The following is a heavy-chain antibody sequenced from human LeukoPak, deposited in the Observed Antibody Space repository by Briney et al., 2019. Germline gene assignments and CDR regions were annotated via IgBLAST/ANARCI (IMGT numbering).Heavy chain of an antibody. CDR2: IYSSGGT. CDR3: ARDLRTGGTWSYGVYFDL. Sequence: SETLSLTCNVSGGSIRGYYWSWIRQPPGKGLEWIGYIYSSGGTNYNPSLKSRVTMSVDTSKNQLSLKVSSVTAADTAVYYCARDLRTGGTWSYGVYFDLWGRGTLVTVSS. V-gene: IGHV4-59*01. J-gene: IGHJ2*01. D-gene: IGHD2-8*02. CDR1: GGSIRGYY.